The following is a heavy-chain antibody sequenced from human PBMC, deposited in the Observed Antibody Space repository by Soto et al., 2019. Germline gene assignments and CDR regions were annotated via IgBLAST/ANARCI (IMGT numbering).Heavy chain of an antibody. CDR1: GGSINRGSYF. J-gene: IGHJ4*02. D-gene: IGHD3-3*01. Sequence: QVQLQESGPGLVKPSQTLSLTCTVSGGSINRGSYFWGWIRQTPGKGLEWIGHIYNSGNTYTNPSLNSRATISGDTSPNQFYLNLKSVTAADTAVYYCARGPSADKVDYWGQGTLVTVSS. V-gene: IGHV4-30-4*01. CDR3: ARGPSADKVDY. CDR2: IYNSGNT.